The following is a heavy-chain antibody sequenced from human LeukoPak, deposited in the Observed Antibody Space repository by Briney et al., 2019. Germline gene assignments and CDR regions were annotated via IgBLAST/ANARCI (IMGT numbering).Heavy chain of an antibody. J-gene: IGHJ4*02. Sequence: SETMSLTCTVSGGSISSYYWSWIRQPAGKGLEWIGRIYTSGSTNYNPSLKSRVTMSVDTSKNQFSLKLSSVTAADTAVYYCARRGSYYDSSGYYNYWGQGTLVTVSS. CDR1: GGSISSYY. CDR3: ARRGSYYDSSGYYNY. D-gene: IGHD3-22*01. CDR2: IYTSGST. V-gene: IGHV4-4*07.